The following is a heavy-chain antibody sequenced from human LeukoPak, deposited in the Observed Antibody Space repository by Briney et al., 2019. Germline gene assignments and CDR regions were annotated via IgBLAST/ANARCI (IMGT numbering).Heavy chain of an antibody. CDR3: AKAEAYYDFWSGYFYFDY. V-gene: IGHV3-23*01. D-gene: IGHD3-3*01. J-gene: IGHJ4*02. CDR2: ISGSGGST. CDR1: GFTFSDYY. Sequence: PGGSLRLSCAASGFTFSDYYMSWVRQAPGKGLEWVSAISGSGGSTYYADSVKGRFTISRDNSKNTLYLQMNSLRAEDTAVYYCAKAEAYYDFWSGYFYFDYWGQGTLVTVSS.